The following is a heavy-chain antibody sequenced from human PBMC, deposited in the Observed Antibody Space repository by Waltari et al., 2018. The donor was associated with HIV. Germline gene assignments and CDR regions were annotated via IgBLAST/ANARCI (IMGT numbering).Heavy chain of an antibody. Sequence: VQLVQSGAEGKKHGASVKVYCKASDYTFTSYGISWVRQAPGKGLELMGWISAYNGNTNYAQKLQGRVTMTTDTSTSTAYMELRSLRSDDTAVYYCARTVVVAATGSWFDPWGQGTLVTVSS. CDR2: ISAYNGNT. CDR1: DYTFTSYG. V-gene: IGHV1-18*01. D-gene: IGHD2-15*01. CDR3: ARTVVVAATGSWFDP. J-gene: IGHJ5*02.